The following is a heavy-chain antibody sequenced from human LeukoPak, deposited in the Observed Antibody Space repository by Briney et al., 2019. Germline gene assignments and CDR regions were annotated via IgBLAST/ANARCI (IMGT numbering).Heavy chain of an antibody. CDR1: GYTFTTYD. J-gene: IGHJ4*02. CDR2: MNPNSGNT. CDR3: ARGGQRYTSSWGDFDY. V-gene: IGHV1-8*03. D-gene: IGHD6-6*01. Sequence: GASVKASCKASGYTFTTYDINWVRQATGQGLEWMAWMNPNSGNTGYAQRFQGRVTITKSTSISTAYMELSSLRSEDTAVYYCARGGQRYTSSWGDFDYWGQGTLVTVSS.